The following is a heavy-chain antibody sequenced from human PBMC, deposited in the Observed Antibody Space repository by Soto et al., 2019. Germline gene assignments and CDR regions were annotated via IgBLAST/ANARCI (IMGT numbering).Heavy chain of an antibody. Sequence: QVQLGQSGSEVKMPGASVKGSCKTSGGTFSRHAINWVRQAPGQGLEWMGGINPMCGTTNYAQKFKGRVTISADESTSKAYMEMSSLRSENAAVYYCAGADIHGSSWYFCFDHWGQGTLVTVSS. CDR3: AGADIHGSSWYFCFDH. J-gene: IGHJ5*02. CDR2: INPMCGTT. V-gene: IGHV1-69*01. CDR1: GGTFSRHA. D-gene: IGHD6-13*01.